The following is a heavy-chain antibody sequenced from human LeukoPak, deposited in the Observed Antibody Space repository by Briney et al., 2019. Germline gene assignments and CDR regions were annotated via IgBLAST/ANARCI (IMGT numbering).Heavy chain of an antibody. CDR1: GGSISSYY. Sequence: SETLSLTCTVSGGSISSYYWSWIRQPPGKGLEWIGYIYYSGSTNYNPSLKSRVTISVDTSKNQFSLKLISVTAADTAVYYCARDRGSGSYYPFDYWGQGTLVTVSS. D-gene: IGHD3-10*01. J-gene: IGHJ4*02. CDR2: IYYSGST. CDR3: ARDRGSGSYYPFDY. V-gene: IGHV4-59*12.